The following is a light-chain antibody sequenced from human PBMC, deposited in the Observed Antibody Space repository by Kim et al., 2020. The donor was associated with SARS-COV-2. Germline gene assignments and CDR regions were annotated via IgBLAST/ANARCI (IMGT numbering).Light chain of an antibody. V-gene: IGKV3-20*01. J-gene: IGKJ4*01. CDR3: QHYGGSPPLT. CDR2: GTT. Sequence: PGERATRSCRASQSVSSNNLAWYQQRPGQAPRLLIYGTTTRATGTPDRISGSGSGTDFTLTINRLEPEDFAVYYCQHYGGSPPLTFGGGTKVDIK. CDR1: QSVSSNN.